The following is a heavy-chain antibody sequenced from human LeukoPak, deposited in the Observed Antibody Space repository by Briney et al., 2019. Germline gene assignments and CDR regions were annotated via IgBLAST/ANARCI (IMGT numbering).Heavy chain of an antibody. V-gene: IGHV4-59*01. CDR1: GGSISNYY. CDR3: ARASRNSSGYYYSVPDAFDI. CDR2: IYYSGST. D-gene: IGHD3-22*01. Sequence: SETLSLTCTVSGGSISNYYWSWIRQSPGQGLEWIGYIYYSGSTNYNPSLKSRVTISVDTSKNQFSLKLSSVTAADTAVYYCARASRNSSGYYYSVPDAFDIWGQGTMVTVSS. J-gene: IGHJ3*02.